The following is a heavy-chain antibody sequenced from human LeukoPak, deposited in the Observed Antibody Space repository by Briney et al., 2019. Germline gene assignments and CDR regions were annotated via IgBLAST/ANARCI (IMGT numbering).Heavy chain of an antibody. CDR3: AKDLGNYYDSSGYNH. CDR2: FGTRSTSI. V-gene: IGHV3-21*04. CDR1: GFTFSGYS. J-gene: IGHJ5*02. Sequence: GGSLRLSCTASGFTFSGYSMNWIRQAPGKGLEWVSSFGTRSTSIYHAGSVKGRFAISRDNAKNSLYLQMNSLRAEDTAVYYCAKDLGNYYDSSGYNHWGQGTLVTVSS. D-gene: IGHD3-22*01.